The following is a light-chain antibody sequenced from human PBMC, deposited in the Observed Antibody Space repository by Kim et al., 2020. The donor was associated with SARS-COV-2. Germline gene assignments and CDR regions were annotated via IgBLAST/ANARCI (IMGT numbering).Light chain of an antibody. CDR1: QSVSSY. V-gene: IGKV3-11*01. Sequence: LFPGEISTLSRRASQSVSSYLAWYQQKPGQAPRLLIYDASNRATGIPARFSGSGSGTDFTLTISSLEPEDFAVYYCQQRSNWPLTFGGGTKVDIK. CDR2: DAS. J-gene: IGKJ4*01. CDR3: QQRSNWPLT.